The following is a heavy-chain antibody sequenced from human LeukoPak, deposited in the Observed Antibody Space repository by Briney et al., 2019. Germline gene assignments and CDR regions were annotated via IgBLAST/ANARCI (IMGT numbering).Heavy chain of an antibody. J-gene: IGHJ4*02. CDR1: GYTFTSYY. CDR3: ARDFRSFLLPAATPSLDY. CDR2: INPSGGST. V-gene: IGHV1-46*01. Sequence: ASVKVSCKASGYTFTSYYMHWVRQAPGQGLEWMGIINPSGGSTSYAQKFQGRVTMTRDTSTSTVYMELSSLRSEDTAVYYCARDFRSFLLPAATPSLDYWGQGTLVTVSS. D-gene: IGHD2-2*01.